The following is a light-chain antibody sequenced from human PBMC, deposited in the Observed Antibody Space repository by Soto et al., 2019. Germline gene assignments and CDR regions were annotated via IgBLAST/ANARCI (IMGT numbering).Light chain of an antibody. CDR3: QHYGRSPA. V-gene: IGKV3-20*01. CDR1: QSVSSSY. J-gene: IGKJ4*01. Sequence: EIVLTQSPGTLSLSPGERATLPCRASQSVSSSYLAWYQQKPGQAPRLLIYGASSRATGIPDRFSGSGSGTDFTLTISRLEPEDFAVYYCQHYGRSPAFGGGTKVEIK. CDR2: GAS.